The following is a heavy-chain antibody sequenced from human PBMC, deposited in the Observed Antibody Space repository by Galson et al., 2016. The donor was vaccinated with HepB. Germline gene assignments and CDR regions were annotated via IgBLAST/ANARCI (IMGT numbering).Heavy chain of an antibody. Sequence: SLRLSCAASRFTFSNYAMHWVRQAPGKGLEWVAIISYDGSNKYYADSVKGRFTISRDNSKNTLKLQMNSLRAEDTAVYFCARDTYDLWSGYYYYYMDVWGKGITVTVSS. J-gene: IGHJ6*03. CDR1: RFTFSNYA. CDR2: ISYDGSNK. CDR3: ARDTYDLWSGYYYYYMDV. D-gene: IGHD3-3*01. V-gene: IGHV3-30-3*01.